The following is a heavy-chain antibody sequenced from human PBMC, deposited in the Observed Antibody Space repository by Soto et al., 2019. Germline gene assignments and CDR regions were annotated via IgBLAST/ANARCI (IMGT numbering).Heavy chain of an antibody. J-gene: IGHJ4*02. CDR3: ARDKGGGAVLPDY. V-gene: IGHV3-33*01. CDR1: GFTFNTYG. D-gene: IGHD3-16*01. Sequence: QVQVVESGGGVVQPGRSLRLSCAASGFTFNTYGMHWVRQAPGKGLEWVAVIWYDENNKYYADSVKGRFTISRDNSKNTLYLQIDSLGGEDTAVYCCARDKGGGAVLPDYWGQGTLVTVSS. CDR2: IWYDENNK.